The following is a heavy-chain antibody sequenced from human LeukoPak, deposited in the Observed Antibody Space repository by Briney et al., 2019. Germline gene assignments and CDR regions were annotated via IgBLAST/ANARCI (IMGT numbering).Heavy chain of an antibody. CDR3: SGSYLYYYYYYMHV. D-gene: IGHD1-26*01. CDR1: GGSISSYY. J-gene: IGHJ6*03. Sequence: SETLSLTCAVYGGSISSYYWSWIRQPPGKGLEWIGYIYYSGSTNYNPSLKSRVTISVDTSKNQFSLKLSSVTAADTAVYYCSGSYLYYYYYYMHVWGKGTTVTISS. V-gene: IGHV4-59*01. CDR2: IYYSGST.